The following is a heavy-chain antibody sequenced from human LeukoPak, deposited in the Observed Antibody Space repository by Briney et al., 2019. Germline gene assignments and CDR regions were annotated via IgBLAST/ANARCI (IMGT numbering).Heavy chain of an antibody. V-gene: IGHV1-2*06. D-gene: IGHD3-10*01. J-gene: IGHJ6*03. CDR3: ARTYYYGSGSTDYYYYYYMDV. CDR1: GYTFTGYY. Sequence: GASVKVSCKASGYTFTGYYMHWVRRAPGQGLEWMGRINPNSGGTNYAQKFQGRVTMTRDTSISTAYMELSRLRSDDTAVYYCARTYYYGSGSTDYYYYYYMDVWGKGTTVTVSS. CDR2: INPNSGGT.